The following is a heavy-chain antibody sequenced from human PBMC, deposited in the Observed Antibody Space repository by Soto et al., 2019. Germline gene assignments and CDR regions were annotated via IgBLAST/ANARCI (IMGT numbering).Heavy chain of an antibody. J-gene: IGHJ1*01. CDR1: GFFFRNYW. V-gene: IGHV3-7*01. D-gene: IGHD3-16*01. CDR2: IKDDGSDI. CDR3: ATTLTTSAEYFQH. Sequence: GGSLRLSCAASGFFFRNYWMSWVRQAPGKGLEWVAHIKDDGSDIHYVDSVKDRFTISRDNAKSSLILQMNSLRTEDTAVYYCATTLTTSAEYFQHWGQGTPVTVS.